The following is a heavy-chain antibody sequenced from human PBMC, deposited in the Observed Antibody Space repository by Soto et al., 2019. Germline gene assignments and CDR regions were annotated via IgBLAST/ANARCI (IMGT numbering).Heavy chain of an antibody. CDR1: GGSFSGYY. CDR2: INHSGST. CDR3: ASHTGYYYWSFDY. V-gene: IGHV4-34*01. D-gene: IGHD3-22*01. J-gene: IGHJ4*02. Sequence: PSETLSLTCAVYGGSFSGYYWTWIRQPPGTGLEWIGEINHSGSTNYNPSLKSRVTISVDTSKNQFSLKLSSVTATDTAVYYCASHTGYYYWSFDYWGQGNMGTVAS.